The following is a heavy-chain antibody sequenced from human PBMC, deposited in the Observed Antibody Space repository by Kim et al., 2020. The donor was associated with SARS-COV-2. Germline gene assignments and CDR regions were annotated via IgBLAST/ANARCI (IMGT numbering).Heavy chain of an antibody. J-gene: IGHJ4*02. Sequence: ASVKVSCKASGYTFTSYAMHWVRQAPGQRLEWMGWINAGNGNTKYSQKFQGRVTITRDTSASTAYMELSSLRSEDTAVYYCARDIVATFLITMIVVVITRGDYFDYCGQGTLVTVSS. CDR1: GYTFTSYA. D-gene: IGHD3-22*01. CDR2: INAGNGNT. CDR3: ARDIVATFLITMIVVVITRGDYFDY. V-gene: IGHV1-3*01.